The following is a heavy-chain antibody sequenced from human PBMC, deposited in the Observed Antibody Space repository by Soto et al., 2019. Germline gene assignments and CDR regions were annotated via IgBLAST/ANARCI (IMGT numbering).Heavy chain of an antibody. CDR3: ARDSGMIRGNYGMDV. Sequence: EVQLVESGGGLIQPGGSLRLSCAASGFIVRSNYMTWVRQAPGKGLEWVSVIYSSGNIYYPDSVKGRFTTSRDNSQNTFFLQMNSLRAEDTAVYYCARDSGMIRGNYGMDVWGQGTTVIDSS. CDR1: GFIVRSNY. CDR2: IYSSGNI. V-gene: IGHV3-53*01. D-gene: IGHD3-10*01. J-gene: IGHJ6*02.